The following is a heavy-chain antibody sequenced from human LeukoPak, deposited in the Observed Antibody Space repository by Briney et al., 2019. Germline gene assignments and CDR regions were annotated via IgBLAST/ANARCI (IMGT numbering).Heavy chain of an antibody. CDR1: GFTLSNYW. J-gene: IGHJ4*02. D-gene: IGHD1-26*01. V-gene: IGHV3-7*01. CDR2: INQDGSEK. CDR3: ARRRYSGSSQHFDY. Sequence: GGSLRLSRAASGFTLSNYWMGWVRRAPGKGLEWVANINQDGSEKHYVDSVKGRFTISRDNAKNSLYLQMNSLRAEDTAVYYCARRRYSGSSQHFDYWGQGTLVTVSS.